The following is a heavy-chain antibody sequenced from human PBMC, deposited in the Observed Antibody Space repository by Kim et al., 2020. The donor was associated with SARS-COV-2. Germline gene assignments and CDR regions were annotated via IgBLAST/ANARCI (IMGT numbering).Heavy chain of an antibody. CDR1: GGSISSGDYY. V-gene: IGHV4-30-4*01. J-gene: IGHJ4*02. CDR3: ARGGRRYCTNGVCEPRYYFDY. Sequence: SETLSLTCTVSGGSISSGDYYWSWIRQPPGKGLEWIGYIYYSGSTYYNPSLKSRVTISVDTSKNQFSLKLSSVTAADTAVYYCARGGRRYCTNGVCEPRYYFDYWGQGTLVTVSS. D-gene: IGHD2-8*01. CDR2: IYYSGST.